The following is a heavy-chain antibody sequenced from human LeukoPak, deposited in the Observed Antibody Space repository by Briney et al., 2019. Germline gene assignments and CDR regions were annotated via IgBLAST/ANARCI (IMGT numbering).Heavy chain of an antibody. CDR1: GDSVSSNSAD. V-gene: IGHV6-1*01. CDR2: TFYRSKWYN. CDR3: ARAALRFLEWPHNWFDP. J-gene: IGHJ5*02. Sequence: SQTLSLTCAISGDSVSSNSADWNWIRQSPSRGLEWLGRTFYRSKWYNDYAVSVKSRVTINPDTSKNQFSLQLNSVTPEDTAVYFCARAALRFLEWPHNWFDPWGQGTLVTVSS. D-gene: IGHD3-3*01.